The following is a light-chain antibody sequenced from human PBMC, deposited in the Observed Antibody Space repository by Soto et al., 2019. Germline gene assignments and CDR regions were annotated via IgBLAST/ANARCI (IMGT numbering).Light chain of an antibody. CDR3: QQYSSWPLT. V-gene: IGKV3-15*01. CDR2: GAS. Sequence: EIVMTQSPVTLSVSPGERASLSCRASQNIASNLAWYQQKPGQAPRLLVYGASTRATGIPARFSGSVSGTEFTLTISILQSEDFAVYYCQQYSSWPLTFGGGTKVEIK. J-gene: IGKJ4*01. CDR1: QNIASN.